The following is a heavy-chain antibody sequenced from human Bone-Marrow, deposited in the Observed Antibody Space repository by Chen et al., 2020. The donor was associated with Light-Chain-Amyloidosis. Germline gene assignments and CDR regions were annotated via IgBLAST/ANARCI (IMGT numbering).Heavy chain of an antibody. V-gene: IGHV3-53*02. CDR1: GFIVSSSD. Sequence: EVQLVETGRGLIQPGGSLRLSCAASGFIVSSSDMTWVRQPPGEGLGWVSSMYTAAGTEYAAAVKERFTISTDNSKNSLFLEMNSVRASDTVLYLCARVERHNNGRPCNIWGQRSVIIVSS. J-gene: IGHJ3*02. D-gene: IGHD6-25*01. CDR2: MYTAAGT. CDR3: ARVERHNNGRPCNI.